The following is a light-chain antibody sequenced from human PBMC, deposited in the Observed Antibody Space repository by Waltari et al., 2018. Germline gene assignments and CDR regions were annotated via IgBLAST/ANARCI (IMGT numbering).Light chain of an antibody. J-gene: IGKJ2*01. CDR2: SAS. CDR3: QQSYSTPHT. V-gene: IGKV1-39*01. CDR1: QSISSY. Sequence: DIQMTQSPSSLSASVGDEFTIPCRSSQSISSYLNWYQPKPGNAPNILIYSASSLQSGVPSRFSGSGSGTDFTLTISSLQPEDFATYYCQQSYSTPHTFGQGTKLEIK.